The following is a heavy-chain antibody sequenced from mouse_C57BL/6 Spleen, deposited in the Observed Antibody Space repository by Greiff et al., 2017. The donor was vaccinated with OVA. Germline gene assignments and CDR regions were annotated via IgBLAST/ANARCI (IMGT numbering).Heavy chain of an antibody. CDR3: ARALLITTVVEDY. CDR1: GYTFTDYY. V-gene: IGHV1-19*01. Sequence: VQLQQSGPVLVKPGASVKMSCKASGYTFTDYYMNWVKQSHGKSLEWIGVINPYNGGTSYNQKFKGKATLTVDKSSSTAYMELNSLTSEDSAVYYCARALLITTVVEDYWGQGTTLTVSS. D-gene: IGHD1-1*01. CDR2: INPYNGGT. J-gene: IGHJ2*01.